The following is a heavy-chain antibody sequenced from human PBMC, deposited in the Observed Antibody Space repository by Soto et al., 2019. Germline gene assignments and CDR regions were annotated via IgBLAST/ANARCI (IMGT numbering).Heavy chain of an antibody. CDR2: IKQDGSEK. Sequence: EVQLVESGGGLVQPGGSLRLSCAASGFTFSSYWMSWVRQAPGKGLEWVANIKQDGSEKYYVDSVKGRFTISRDNANNSLYLQMNSLRAEDTAVYYCAIDPNIVATRRDVYYYYGMDVLGQGTTVTVSS. CDR3: AIDPNIVATRRDVYYYYGMDV. CDR1: GFTFSSYW. J-gene: IGHJ6*02. V-gene: IGHV3-7*01. D-gene: IGHD5-12*01.